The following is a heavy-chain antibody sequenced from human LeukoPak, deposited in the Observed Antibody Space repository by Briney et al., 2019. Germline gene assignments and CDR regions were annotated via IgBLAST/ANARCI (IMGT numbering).Heavy chain of an antibody. CDR1: GYTFTSYG. CDR2: ISAYNGNT. V-gene: IGHV1-18*01. CDR3: GFVVVPAGDYYYYGMDV. J-gene: IGHJ6*02. Sequence: GASVTVSCTASGYTFTSYGISWVRQAPGQGLEWMGWISAYNGNTNYAQKLQGRVTMTTDTSTSTAYMELRSLRSDDTAVYYCGFVVVPAGDYYYYGMDVWGQGTTVTVSS. D-gene: IGHD2-2*01.